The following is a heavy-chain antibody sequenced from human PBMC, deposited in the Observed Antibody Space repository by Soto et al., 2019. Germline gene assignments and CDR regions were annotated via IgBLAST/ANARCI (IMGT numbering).Heavy chain of an antibody. CDR3: ARDRAQAPIYYFDY. Sequence: EVQLVESGGGLVKPGGSLRLSCAASGFTFSSYSMNWVRQAPGKGLEWVSSISSSSSYIYYADSVKGRFTISRDNAKNSLYLQMNRLRAEDTAVYYCARDRAQAPIYYFDYWGQGTLVTVSS. D-gene: IGHD1-26*01. CDR1: GFTFSSYS. V-gene: IGHV3-21*01. CDR2: ISSSSSYI. J-gene: IGHJ4*02.